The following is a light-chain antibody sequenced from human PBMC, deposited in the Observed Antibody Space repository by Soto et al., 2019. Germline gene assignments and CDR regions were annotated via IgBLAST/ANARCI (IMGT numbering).Light chain of an antibody. J-gene: IGKJ1*01. CDR3: QQSYSTTWT. Sequence: DIQMTQSPSSLSASVGARVPITCRASQGISTYLNWYQQKPGKAPKLLIYAASSLQSGVPSRFSGSGSETDFTLTISSLQPEDFATYSCQQSYSTTWTFGQGTKVDI. CDR2: AAS. V-gene: IGKV1-39*01. CDR1: QGISTY.